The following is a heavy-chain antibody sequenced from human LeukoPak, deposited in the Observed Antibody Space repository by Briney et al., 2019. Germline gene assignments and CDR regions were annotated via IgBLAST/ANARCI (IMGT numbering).Heavy chain of an antibody. D-gene: IGHD2-21*02. Sequence: GGSLRLSCTASGFTFSSYPKTWVRQAPGRGREWVSIISASGGSTSYANSVQGRFTISRDNSKNTLYLEMNSLRAEQTAVYYCAKVSASGGHFWGYFDLWGRGTHVTVSS. CDR2: ISASGGST. CDR1: GFTFSSYP. CDR3: AKVSASGGHFWGYFDL. V-gene: IGHV3-23*01. J-gene: IGHJ2*01.